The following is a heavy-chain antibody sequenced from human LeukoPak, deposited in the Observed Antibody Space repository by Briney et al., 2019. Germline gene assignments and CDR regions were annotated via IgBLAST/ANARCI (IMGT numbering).Heavy chain of an antibody. CDR3: ARMNYYDSSGYPI. CDR1: GGSISSYY. V-gene: IGHV4-59*01. CDR2: IYYGGST. D-gene: IGHD3-22*01. Sequence: SETLSLTCTVSGGSISSYYWSWIRQPPGKGLEWIGYIYYGGSTNYNPSLKSRVTISVDTSKNQFSLKLSSVTAADTAVYYCARMNYYDSSGYPIWGQGTMVTVSS. J-gene: IGHJ3*02.